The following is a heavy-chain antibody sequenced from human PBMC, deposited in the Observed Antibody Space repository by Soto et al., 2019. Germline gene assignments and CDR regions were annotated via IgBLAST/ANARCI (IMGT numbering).Heavy chain of an antibody. CDR2: IIPILGIA. V-gene: IGHV1-69*08. CDR3: ARDMDYGDYALDY. CDR1: GGTFSNYT. Sequence: QVQLVQSGAEVKKPGSSVKVSCKASGGTFSNYTISWVRQAPGQGLEWMGRIIPILGIANYAQKFQGRVTITADKSTSTAYMELSSPRSEDTAVYYCARDMDYGDYALDYWGQGTLVTVSS. J-gene: IGHJ4*02. D-gene: IGHD4-17*01.